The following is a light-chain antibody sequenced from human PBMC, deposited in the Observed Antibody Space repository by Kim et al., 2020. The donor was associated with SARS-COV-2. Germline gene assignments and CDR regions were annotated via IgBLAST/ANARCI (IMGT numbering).Light chain of an antibody. CDR3: QQYGTTPHT. CDR2: GAS. V-gene: IGKV3-20*01. J-gene: IGKJ4*01. CDR1: QSNRSAL. Sequence: LSPGDPAPRPCRASQSNRSALVAWYPQRPGQAPRLLMCGASIRASGIPDRYSGSVSGTDFTLTMSRLETGDFAVYYCQQYGTTPHTCGGGPKVEI.